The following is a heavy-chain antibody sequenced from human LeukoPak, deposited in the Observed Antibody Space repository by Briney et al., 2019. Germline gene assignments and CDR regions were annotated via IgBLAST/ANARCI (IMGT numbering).Heavy chain of an antibody. V-gene: IGHV3-23*01. CDR2: ISGGGGHT. CDR1: GFTFSSYS. Sequence: PGGSLRLTCAASGFTFSSYSTSWVRQAPGKGLEWVSAISGGGGHTFYADSVKGRVTTSRDNSKNTLYLQMNNLRAEDTAVYYCAKRVAEESSSWYIDMWGQGTMVSVSS. CDR3: AKRVAEESSSWYIDM. J-gene: IGHJ3*02. D-gene: IGHD6-13*01.